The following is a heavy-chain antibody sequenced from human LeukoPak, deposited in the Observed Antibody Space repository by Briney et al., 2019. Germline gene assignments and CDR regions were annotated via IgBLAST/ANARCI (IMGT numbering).Heavy chain of an antibody. D-gene: IGHD2/OR15-2a*01. CDR2: ISVSGTRT. J-gene: IGHJ4*02. V-gene: IGHV3-23*01. CDR1: GLTFSSYG. Sequence: GGSLRLSCAASGLTFSSYGMTWVRQAPGKGLEWVSSISVSGTRTHYADSVKGRFTIFRDNSKNTVFLQMNSLRVDDTAVYSCANREYDYWGQGTLVTVSS. CDR3: ANREYDY.